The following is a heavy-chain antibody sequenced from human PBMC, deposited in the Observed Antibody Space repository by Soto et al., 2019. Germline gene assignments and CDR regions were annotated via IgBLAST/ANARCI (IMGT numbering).Heavy chain of an antibody. V-gene: IGHV3-33*01. Sequence: GGSLRLSCAASGFTFSSYGMHWVRQAPGKGLEWVAVIWYDGSNKYYADSVKGRFTISRDNSKNTLYLQMNSLRVEDTAVYYCARDPELHNYDILTGYYIYYFDYWGQGTLVTVSS. CDR2: IWYDGSNK. CDR3: ARDPELHNYDILTGYYIYYFDY. J-gene: IGHJ4*02. CDR1: GFTFSSYG. D-gene: IGHD3-9*01.